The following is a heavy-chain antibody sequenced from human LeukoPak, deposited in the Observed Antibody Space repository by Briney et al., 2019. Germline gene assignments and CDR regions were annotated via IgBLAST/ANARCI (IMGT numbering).Heavy chain of an antibody. Sequence: GGSLRLSCAASGFTFSSYSMNWVRQAPGKGLEWVSSISSSSSYIYYADSVKGRFTISRDNAENSLYLQMNSLRAEDTAVYYCARDPLSGRYAFDIWGQGTMVTVSS. CDR1: GFTFSSYS. CDR3: ARDPLSGRYAFDI. J-gene: IGHJ3*02. D-gene: IGHD2-8*02. CDR2: ISSSSSYI. V-gene: IGHV3-21*01.